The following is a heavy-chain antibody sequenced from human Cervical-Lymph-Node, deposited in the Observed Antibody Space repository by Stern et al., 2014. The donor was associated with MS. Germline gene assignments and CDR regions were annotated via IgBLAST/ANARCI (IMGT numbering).Heavy chain of an antibody. J-gene: IGHJ5*02. Sequence: EVQLVESGGGLVQPGGSLRLSCAGSGFTFRAYWMTWVRQAPGKGLEWVANINQDGSEKYYVDSVKGRFTISRDNAKNSLYLKMNSLRVEDTAVYYCARDLGEQWLEPTWFDPWGQGTLVTVSS. V-gene: IGHV3-7*01. CDR2: INQDGSEK. D-gene: IGHD6-19*01. CDR1: GFTFRAYW. CDR3: ARDLGEQWLEPTWFDP.